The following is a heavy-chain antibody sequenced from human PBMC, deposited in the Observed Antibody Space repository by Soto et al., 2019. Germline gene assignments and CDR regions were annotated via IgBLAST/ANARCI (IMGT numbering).Heavy chain of an antibody. CDR2: IYYSGSN. CDR3: ARDTSSGSYYYYYGMDV. Sequence: QVQLQESGPGLVKPSETLSLTCTVSGGSVSSGSYYWSWIRQPPGKGLEWIGYIYYSGSNNYNPSRKNRVTITVDTFKNQFSLKLSSVTAADTAVYYCARDTSSGSYYYYYGMDVWGQGTTVTVSS. CDR1: GGSVSSGSYY. V-gene: IGHV4-61*01. J-gene: IGHJ6*02. D-gene: IGHD3-3*01.